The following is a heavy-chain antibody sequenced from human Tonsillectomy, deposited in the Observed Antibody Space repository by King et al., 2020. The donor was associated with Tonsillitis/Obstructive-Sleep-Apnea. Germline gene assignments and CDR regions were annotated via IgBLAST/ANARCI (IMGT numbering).Heavy chain of an antibody. CDR3: ARGYCSRTSCYMVLIDY. J-gene: IGHJ4*02. CDR2: ISGSGSTT. V-gene: IGHV3-11*01. Sequence: VQLVESGGGLVKPGGSLRLSCAASRFTLSDHYMSWIRQSPGKGLEWVSYISGSGSTTNYADSVKGRFTTSSDNAKNSLYLQMDSLRAEDTAVYYCARGYCSRTSCYMVLIDYWGQGTLVTVSS. CDR1: RFTLSDHY. D-gene: IGHD2-2*02.